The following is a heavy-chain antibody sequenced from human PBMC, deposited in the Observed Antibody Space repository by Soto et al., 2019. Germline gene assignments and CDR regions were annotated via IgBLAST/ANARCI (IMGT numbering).Heavy chain of an antibody. CDR3: AKDHAFYFSGTSGNYVSVDI. Sequence: KHVCRQVPGKGKEWVAVISYDGSNKYYADSVKGRFTISRDNSKDPLYLQMNSLRAEDKAVYDWAKDHAFYFSGTSGNYVSVDILG. J-gene: IGHJ3*02. V-gene: IGHV3-30*18. CDR2: ISYDGSNK. D-gene: IGHD2-2*01.